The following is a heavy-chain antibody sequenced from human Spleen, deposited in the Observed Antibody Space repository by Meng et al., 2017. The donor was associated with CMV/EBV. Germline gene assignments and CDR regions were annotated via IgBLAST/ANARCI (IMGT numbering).Heavy chain of an antibody. CDR1: GGSISGYY. CDR3: ARGARATDY. CDR2: ISHTGST. Sequence: GSLRLSCSVSGGSISGYYWSWIRQPPGQRLEWVGFISHTGSTSYNPSLKSRVTISVDTSKNQFSLKLSSVTAADTAVYYCARGARATDYWGQGTLVTVSS. V-gene: IGHV4-59*12. J-gene: IGHJ4*02.